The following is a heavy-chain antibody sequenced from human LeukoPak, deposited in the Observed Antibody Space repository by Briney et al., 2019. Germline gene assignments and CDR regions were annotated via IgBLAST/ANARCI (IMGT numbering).Heavy chain of an antibody. Sequence: SETLSLTCTVSGDSISNYYWTWIRQPQGQGLEWIGNLYHSGAADSNPSLKTRVTTSVDTSKDQFSLSLRSSTAADTAVYFCARLGKTYYMDVWGTGTTVTVSS. D-gene: IGHD1/OR15-1a*01. V-gene: IGHV4-59*08. CDR2: LYHSGAA. CDR3: ARLGKTYYMDV. CDR1: GDSISNYY. J-gene: IGHJ6*03.